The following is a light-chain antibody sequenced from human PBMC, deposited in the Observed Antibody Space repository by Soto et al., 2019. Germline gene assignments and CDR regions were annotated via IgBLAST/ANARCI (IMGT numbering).Light chain of an antibody. Sequence: EILLTQSPGTLSLSPGERATLSCRASESVVSSYVAWYQQTPGQAPRLLIYGSSNRATDIPDRFSVSGSGTDFTLTISRLEPEDFAVYYCQQYGHSPWTFGQGTKVEIK. J-gene: IGKJ1*01. CDR2: GSS. CDR1: ESVVSSY. CDR3: QQYGHSPWT. V-gene: IGKV3-20*01.